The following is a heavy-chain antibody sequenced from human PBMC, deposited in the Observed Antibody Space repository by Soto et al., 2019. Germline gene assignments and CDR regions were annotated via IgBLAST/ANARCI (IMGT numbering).Heavy chain of an antibody. V-gene: IGHV3-30*18. J-gene: IGHJ6*02. CDR2: ISYDGTNE. Sequence: QVQLVESGGGVVQPGRSLRLSCAASGFTFSSYGMHWVRQAPGKGLEWVTVISYDGTNEYYADSVKGRFTISRDDSKNTLYLQMISLKAEDTAVYYCAKDLGRRLVWKYRMDVWGQGTTVAVSS. CDR3: AKDLGRRLVWKYRMDV. D-gene: IGHD1-26*01. CDR1: GFTFSSYG.